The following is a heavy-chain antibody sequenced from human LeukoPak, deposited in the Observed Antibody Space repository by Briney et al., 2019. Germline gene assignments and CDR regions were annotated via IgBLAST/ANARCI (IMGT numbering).Heavy chain of an antibody. CDR3: AKDPSTIIRNWFDP. J-gene: IGHJ5*02. V-gene: IGHV3-23*01. D-gene: IGHD5-24*01. Sequence: PGGSLRLSCAASGFTSSSYAMSWVRQAPGKGLDWVSAISGSGGSTYYADSVKGRFTISRDNSKNTLYLQMNSLRAGDTAVYYCAKDPSTIIRNWFDPWGQGTLVTVSS. CDR1: GFTSSSYA. CDR2: ISGSGGST.